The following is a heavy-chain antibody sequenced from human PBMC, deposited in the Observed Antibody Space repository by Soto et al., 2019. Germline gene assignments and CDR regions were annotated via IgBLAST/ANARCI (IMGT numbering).Heavy chain of an antibody. J-gene: IGHJ4*02. CDR2: IYSGGDT. V-gene: IGHV3-53*05. CDR1: GFSISYNY. D-gene: IGHD3-3*01. CDR3: AKAGFWSGYYSLVDY. Sequence: PGGSLRLSCEVSGFSISYNYMSWVRKAPGKGLEWVSMIYSGGDTYTADSVKGRFTISRDNAKNSLYLQMNSLRAEDTALYYCAKAGFWSGYYSLVDYWGQGTLVTVSS.